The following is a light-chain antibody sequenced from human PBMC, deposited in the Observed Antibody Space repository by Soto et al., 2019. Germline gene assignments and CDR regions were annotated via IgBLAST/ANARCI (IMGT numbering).Light chain of an antibody. J-gene: IGKJ4*01. Sequence: DIQMTQSPSTLSASVGDRVTITCRASQSISSWLAWYQQKPGQAPNLLIYKAFSLESGVPSRFSGSGSGTEFTLTISSLQPDDFATYYCQQYNSYPLTFGGGTKVELK. CDR2: KAF. CDR3: QQYNSYPLT. V-gene: IGKV1-5*03. CDR1: QSISSW.